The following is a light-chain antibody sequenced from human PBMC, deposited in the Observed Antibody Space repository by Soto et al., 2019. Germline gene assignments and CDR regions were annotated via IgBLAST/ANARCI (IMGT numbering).Light chain of an antibody. J-gene: IGKJ4*01. CDR1: QSVSSN. CDR2: GAS. V-gene: IGKV3-15*01. CDR3: QQYGSSPALT. Sequence: EIVMTQSPSALSVSPGERATLSCRASQSVSSNLAWYQQKPGQAPRLLIYGASTRATGIPARFSGSGSGTEFTLTISSLQSEDFAVYYCQQYGSSPALTFGGGTRWIS.